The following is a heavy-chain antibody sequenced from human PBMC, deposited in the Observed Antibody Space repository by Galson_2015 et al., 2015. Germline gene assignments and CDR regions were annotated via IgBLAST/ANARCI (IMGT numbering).Heavy chain of an antibody. CDR2: MNPNSGNT. J-gene: IGHJ4*02. Sequence: SVKVSCKASGYTFTSYDINWVRQATGQGLEWMGWMNPNSGNTGDAQKFQGRVTMTRNTSISTAYMELSSLRSEDTAVYYCARGRRYSYGYYFDYWGQGTLVTVSS. V-gene: IGHV1-8*01. CDR3: ARGRRYSYGYYFDY. D-gene: IGHD5-18*01. CDR1: GYTFTSYD.